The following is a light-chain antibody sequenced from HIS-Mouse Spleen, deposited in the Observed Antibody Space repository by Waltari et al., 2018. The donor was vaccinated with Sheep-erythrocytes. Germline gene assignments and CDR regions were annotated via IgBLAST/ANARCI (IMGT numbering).Light chain of an antibody. Sequence: QSALTQPRPVSGSPGQSVTTSCPETTSEFGGYNYVSWYHQHPGKAPKPMIYDVSKRPSGVPVRFSGSKSGNTASLTISGLQAEDEADYYCCSYAGSYNHVFATGTKVTVL. J-gene: IGLJ1*01. CDR1: TSEFGGYNY. V-gene: IGLV2-11*01. CDR2: DVS. CDR3: CSYAGSYNHV.